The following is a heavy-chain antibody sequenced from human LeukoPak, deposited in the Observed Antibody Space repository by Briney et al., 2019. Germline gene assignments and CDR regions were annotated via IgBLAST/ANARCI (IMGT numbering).Heavy chain of an antibody. CDR1: GFTFSSYG. V-gene: IGHV3-33*01. CDR3: ARDRNAGGYVQYYFDY. D-gene: IGHD5-12*01. CDR2: IWYDGSNK. Sequence: GGSLRLSCAASGFTFSSYGMHWVRQAPGKGREWVAVIWYDGSNKYYADSVKGRFTISRDNSKNTLYLQMNSLRAEDTAVYYCARDRNAGGYVQYYFDYWGQGILATVSS. J-gene: IGHJ4*02.